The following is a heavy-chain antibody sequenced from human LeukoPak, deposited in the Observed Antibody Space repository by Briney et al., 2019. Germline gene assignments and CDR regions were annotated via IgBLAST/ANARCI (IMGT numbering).Heavy chain of an antibody. CDR2: ISGSGGST. CDR3: ARDSTSYYYGIDV. Sequence: GGSLRLSCAASGFTFSSYAMSWVRQAPGKGLEWVSAISGSGGSTYYADSVKGRFTISRDSSKNTLYLQMNSLRAEDTAVYYCARDSTSYYYGIDVWGQGATVTVSS. V-gene: IGHV3-23*01. J-gene: IGHJ6*02. CDR1: GFTFSSYA.